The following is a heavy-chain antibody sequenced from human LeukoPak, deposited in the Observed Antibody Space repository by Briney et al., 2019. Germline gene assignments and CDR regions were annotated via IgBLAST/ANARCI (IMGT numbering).Heavy chain of an antibody. CDR1: GGSISSGSYY. J-gene: IGHJ6*03. Sequence: SETLSLTCTVSGGSISSGSYYWSWIRQPAGKGLEWIGRIYTSGSTNYNPSLKSRVTISVDTSKNQFSLKLSSVTAADTAVYYCARSGDHRVLYYYYYYMDVWGKGTTVTVSS. V-gene: IGHV4-61*02. CDR3: ARSGDHRVLYYYYYYMDV. CDR2: IYTSGST. D-gene: IGHD3-10*01.